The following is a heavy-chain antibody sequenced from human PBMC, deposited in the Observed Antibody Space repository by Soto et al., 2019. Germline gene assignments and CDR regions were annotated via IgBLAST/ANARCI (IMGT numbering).Heavy chain of an antibody. CDR1: GFSLSTSGMR. V-gene: IGHV2-70*04. CDR3: ARMGGSGKNGMDV. D-gene: IGHD3-10*01. Sequence: GSGPTLVNPTQTLALTCTFSGFSLSTSGMRVSWIRQPPGKALEWLARIDWDDDKFYSTSLKTRLTISKDTSKNQVVLTMTNMDPVDTATYYCARMGGSGKNGMDVWGQGTTVTVSS. CDR2: IDWDDDK. J-gene: IGHJ6*02.